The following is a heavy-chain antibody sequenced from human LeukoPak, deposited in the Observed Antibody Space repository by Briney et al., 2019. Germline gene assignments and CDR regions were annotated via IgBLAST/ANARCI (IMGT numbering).Heavy chain of an antibody. CDR1: GGTFSSYA. CDR3: ARDMGYWLSYDAFDI. J-gene: IGHJ3*02. CDR2: IIPIFGTA. D-gene: IGHD3-16*02. Sequence: GASVKVSCKASGGTFSSYAISWVRQAPGQGLEWMGGIIPIFGTANYAQKFQGRVTITADKSTSTAYMELSSLRSEDTAVYYCARDMGYWLSYDAFDIWGQGTMVTVSS. V-gene: IGHV1-69*06.